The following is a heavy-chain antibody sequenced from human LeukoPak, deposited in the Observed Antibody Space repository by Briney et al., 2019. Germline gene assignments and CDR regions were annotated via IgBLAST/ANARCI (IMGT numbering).Heavy chain of an antibody. D-gene: IGHD1-26*01. V-gene: IGHV4-59*01. CDR2: IYYGGST. J-gene: IGHJ4*02. CDR3: ARTRVGATIDY. CDR1: GGSISSYY. Sequence: PSETLSLTCTVSGGSISSYYWSWIRQPPGKGLEWIGYIYYGGSTNYNPSLKSRVTISVDTSKNQFSLKLSSVTAADTAVYYCARTRVGATIDYWGQGTLVTVSS.